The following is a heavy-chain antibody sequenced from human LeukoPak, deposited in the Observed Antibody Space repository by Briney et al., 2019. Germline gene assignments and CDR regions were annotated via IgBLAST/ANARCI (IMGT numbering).Heavy chain of an antibody. V-gene: IGHV3-74*01. Sequence: PGGSLRLSCAASGITFSTYWMHWVRQAPGKELVWVSRIYSDGSRPSYADSARGRFTISRDNAKNTLYLQMNSLEAEDTAVYYCARVSVLGMVYYYDYWGQGTLVTVSS. CDR3: ARVSVLGMVYYYDY. CDR2: IYSDGSRP. CDR1: GITFSTYW. J-gene: IGHJ4*02. D-gene: IGHD2-8*01.